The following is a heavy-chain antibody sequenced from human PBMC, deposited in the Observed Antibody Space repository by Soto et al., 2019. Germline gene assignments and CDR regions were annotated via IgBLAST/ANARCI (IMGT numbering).Heavy chain of an antibody. V-gene: IGHV1-69*06. J-gene: IGHJ3*02. CDR2: IIPIFGTA. CDR3: ASSFRKTDYYDSSGYYYYVFDI. D-gene: IGHD3-22*01. CDR1: GGTFSSYA. Sequence: SVKVSCKASGGTFSSYAISWVRQAPGQGLEWMGGIIPIFGTANYAQKFQGRVTITADKSTSTAYMELSSLRSEDTAVYYCASSFRKTDYYDSSGYYYYVFDIWGQGTMVTVSS.